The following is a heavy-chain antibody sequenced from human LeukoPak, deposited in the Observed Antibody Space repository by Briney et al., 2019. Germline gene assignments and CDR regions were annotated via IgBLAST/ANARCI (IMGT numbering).Heavy chain of an antibody. V-gene: IGHV1-18*01. CDR2: ISAYNGNT. J-gene: IGHJ6*02. D-gene: IGHD3-3*01. CDR3: ARDLLRFLEWLFPRYYYYGMDV. CDR1: GYTFTSYG. Sequence: GASVKVSCEASGYTFTSYGISWVRQAPGQGLEWMGWISAYNGNTNYAQKLQGRVTMTTDTSTSTAYMELRSLRSDDAAVYYCARDLLRFLEWLFPRYYYYGMDVWGQGTTVTVSS.